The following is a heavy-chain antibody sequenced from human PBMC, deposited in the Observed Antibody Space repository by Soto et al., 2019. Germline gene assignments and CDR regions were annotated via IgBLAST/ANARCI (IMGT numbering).Heavy chain of an antibody. V-gene: IGHV1-18*01. CDR2: ISAYNGNT. CDR3: ARGLRFLEWSNPPYFDY. CDR1: GYTFTSYG. Sequence: ASVKVSCKASGYTFTSYGISWVRQAPGQGLEWMGWISAYNGNTNYAQKLQGRVTMTTDTSTSTAYMELRSLRSDDTAAYYCARGLRFLEWSNPPYFDYWGQGTLVTVSS. D-gene: IGHD3-3*01. J-gene: IGHJ4*02.